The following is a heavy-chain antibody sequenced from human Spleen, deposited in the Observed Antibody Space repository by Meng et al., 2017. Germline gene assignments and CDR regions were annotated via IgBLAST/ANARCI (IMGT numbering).Heavy chain of an antibody. CDR2: INHSGST. Sequence: QVQLQQWGAGLFKPSETLSLTCVVSGGSFSDYYWSWIRQPPGKGLEWIVEINHSGSTNYNPSLESRATISVDTSQNNLSLKLSSVTAADSAVYYCARGPTTMAHDFDYWGQGTLVTVSS. J-gene: IGHJ4*02. D-gene: IGHD4-11*01. V-gene: IGHV4-34*01. CDR1: GGSFSDYY. CDR3: ARGPTTMAHDFDY.